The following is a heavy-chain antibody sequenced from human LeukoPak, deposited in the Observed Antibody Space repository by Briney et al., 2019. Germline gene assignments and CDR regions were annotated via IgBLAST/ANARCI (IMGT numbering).Heavy chain of an antibody. V-gene: IGHV4-59*01. CDR1: GGSISSYY. CDR3: ARYYYDSSGYYYVLDY. J-gene: IGHJ4*02. Sequence: SETLSLTCTVSGGSISSYYWSWIRQPPGKGLEWIGYIYYSGSTNYNPSLKSRVTISVDTSKNQFSLKLSSVTAADTAVYYCARYYYDSSGYYYVLDYWAREPWSPSPQ. CDR2: IYYSGST. D-gene: IGHD3-22*01.